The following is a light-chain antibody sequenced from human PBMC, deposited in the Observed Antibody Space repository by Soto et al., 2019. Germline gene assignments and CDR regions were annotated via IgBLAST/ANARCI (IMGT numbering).Light chain of an antibody. CDR2: AAS. V-gene: IGKV1-6*01. CDR1: RDVGSD. Sequence: TQMTQSPLSLSASVGEKIIITCRASRDVGSDVSWYQPKPGQAPKLVIYAASNMYTWVPSRFSGRRSGTEFTLTISSLQPEDFASYYCLQEYGDSWTFGQGTKVEIE. J-gene: IGKJ1*01. CDR3: LQEYGDSWT.